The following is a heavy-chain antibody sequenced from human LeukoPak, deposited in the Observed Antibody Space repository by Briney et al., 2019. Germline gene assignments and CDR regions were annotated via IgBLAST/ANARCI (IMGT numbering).Heavy chain of an antibody. V-gene: IGHV4-59*01. CDR1: GGSLSSYY. CDR2: IYYSGST. D-gene: IGHD3-22*01. J-gene: IGHJ4*02. Sequence: PSETLSLTCTVSGGSLSSYYWSWIRQPPGKGLEWIGYIYYSGSTNYNPSLKSRVTISVDTSKNQFSLKLSSVTAADTAVYYCARDPHDSSGYYYDYWGQGTLVTVSS. CDR3: ARDPHDSSGYYYDY.